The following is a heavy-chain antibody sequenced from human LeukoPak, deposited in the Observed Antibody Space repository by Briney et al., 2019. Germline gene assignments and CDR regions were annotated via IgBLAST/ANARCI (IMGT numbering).Heavy chain of an antibody. J-gene: IGHJ4*02. V-gene: IGHV3-7*01. Sequence: GGSLRRSCAASGFTFSSYWMSWVRQAPGKGLEWVANIKEDGSEKYYVDSVHGRFAISRDNAKNSLFLHMSSLRAEDTAVYYCARDKIVGPTLLDYWGQGTLVTVSS. CDR1: GFTFSSYW. D-gene: IGHD1-26*01. CDR3: ARDKIVGPTLLDY. CDR2: IKEDGSEK.